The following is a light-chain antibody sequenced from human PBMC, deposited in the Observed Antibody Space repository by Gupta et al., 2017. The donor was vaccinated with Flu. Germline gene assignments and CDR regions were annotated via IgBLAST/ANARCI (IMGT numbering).Light chain of an antibody. CDR1: RGRVYSDGNTY. Sequence: VTLGQPASISGSLNRGRVYSDGNTYLNWFQQRPGQSPRRLIYLCSKRESGVPDRFSGSGSSTVFTLIISRVEAEDVGVYYCMHGKHCPWAFGQGTKVEIK. V-gene: IGKV2-30*01. CDR3: MHGKHCPWA. CDR2: LCS. J-gene: IGKJ1*01.